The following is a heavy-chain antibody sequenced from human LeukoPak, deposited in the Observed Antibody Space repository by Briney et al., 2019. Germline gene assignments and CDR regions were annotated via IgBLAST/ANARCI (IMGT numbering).Heavy chain of an antibody. Sequence: MSSETLSLTCTVSGASISNYYWSWIRQPPGKGLKWIGYIYASGGTNYNPSLKSRVTISVDTCKNQFSLNLSSVTAADTVVYYCAIHGKGGSYFYAFDIWGQGTMVTVSS. CDR1: GASISNYY. D-gene: IGHD1-26*01. CDR3: AIHGKGGSYFYAFDI. J-gene: IGHJ3*02. CDR2: IYASGGT. V-gene: IGHV4-4*09.